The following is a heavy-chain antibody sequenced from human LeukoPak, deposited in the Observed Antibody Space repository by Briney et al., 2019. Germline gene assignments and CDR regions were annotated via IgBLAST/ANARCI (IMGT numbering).Heavy chain of an antibody. J-gene: IGHJ5*02. V-gene: IGHV3-21*01. CDR2: ISSSSSYI. Sequence: GGSLRLSCAASGFTFSSYSMNWVRQAPGKGLEWVSSISSSSSYIYYADSVEGRFTISRDNAKNSLYLRMNSLRAEDTAVYYCARSVLNWFDPWGQGTLVTVSS. CDR3: ARSVLNWFDP. D-gene: IGHD4/OR15-4a*01. CDR1: GFTFSSYS.